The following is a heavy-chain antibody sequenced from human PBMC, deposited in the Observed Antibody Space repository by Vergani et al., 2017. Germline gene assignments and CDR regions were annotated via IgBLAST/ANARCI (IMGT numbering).Heavy chain of an antibody. CDR3: ASGYSSSWYYY. V-gene: IGHV3-21*01. CDR2: ISSSSSYI. J-gene: IGHJ4*02. D-gene: IGHD6-13*01. Sequence: EVQLVESGGGLVKPGGSLRLSCAASGFTFSSYSMNWVRQAPGKGLEWVSSISSSSSYIYYADSVKGRFTISRDNAKNSLYLQMNSLSAEDTAVYYCASGYSSSWYYYWGQGTLVTVSS. CDR1: GFTFSSYS.